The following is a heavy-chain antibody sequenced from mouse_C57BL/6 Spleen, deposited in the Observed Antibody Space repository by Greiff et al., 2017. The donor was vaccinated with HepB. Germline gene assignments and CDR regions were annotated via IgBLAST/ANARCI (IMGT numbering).Heavy chain of an antibody. Sequence: VQLVESGPGLVQPSQSLSITCTVSGFSLTSYGVHWVRQSPGKGLEWLGVIWRGGSTDYNAAFMSRLSITKDNSKSQVFFKMNSLQADDTAIYYCAKNGGTVVAPYFDYWGQGTTLTVSS. J-gene: IGHJ2*01. CDR3: AKNGGTVVAPYFDY. CDR1: GFSLTSYG. V-gene: IGHV2-5*01. D-gene: IGHD1-1*01. CDR2: IWRGGST.